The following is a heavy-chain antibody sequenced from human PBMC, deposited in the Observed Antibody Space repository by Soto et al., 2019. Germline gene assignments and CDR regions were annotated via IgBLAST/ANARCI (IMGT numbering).Heavy chain of an antibody. CDR3: AKTTGYYYF. D-gene: IGHD3-3*01. J-gene: IGHJ4*02. V-gene: IGHV3-23*01. Sequence: EVQLLESGGGLVQPGGSLRLSCAASGFTFSSYSMTWVRQAPGKGLDWVSGISGSGVITHYSESVRGRFTISRDNSKNNLYLQMSSLRADDPAVYYCAKTTGYYYFWSQGTLVTVSS. CDR2: ISGSGVIT. CDR1: GFTFSSYS.